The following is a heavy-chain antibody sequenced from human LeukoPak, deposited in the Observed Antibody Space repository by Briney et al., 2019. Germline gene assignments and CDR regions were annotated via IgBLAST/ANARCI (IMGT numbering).Heavy chain of an antibody. CDR1: GFTFDDFA. CDR3: AKDHGYSYSIDY. Sequence: GGSLRLSCAASGFTFDDFAMHWVRQAPGKDLEWVSLISRDADSTYYADSVKGRFTISRDNRKNSLYLHMNSLTTEDTAFYYCAKDHGYSYSIDYWGQGTLVTV. V-gene: IGHV3-43*02. J-gene: IGHJ4*02. D-gene: IGHD5-18*01. CDR2: ISRDADST.